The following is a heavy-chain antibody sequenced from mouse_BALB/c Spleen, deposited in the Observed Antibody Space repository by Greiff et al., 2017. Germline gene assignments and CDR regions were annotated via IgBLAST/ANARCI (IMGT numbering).Heavy chain of an antibody. CDR1: GYTFTSYV. V-gene: IGHV1-14*01. CDR2: INPYNDGT. J-gene: IGHJ4*01. D-gene: IGHD1-1*01. CDR3: ARTTVVATIRNAMDY. Sequence: QLVESGPELVKPGASVKMSCKASGYTFTSYVMHWVKQKPGQGLEWIGYINPYNDGTKYNEKFKGKATLTSDKSSSTAYMELSSLTSEDSAVYYCARTTVVATIRNAMDYWGQGTSVTVSS.